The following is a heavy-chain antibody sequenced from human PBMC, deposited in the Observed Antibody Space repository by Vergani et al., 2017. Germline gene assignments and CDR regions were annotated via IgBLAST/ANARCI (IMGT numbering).Heavy chain of an antibody. CDR2: IYYSGST. CDR1: GGSISSGGYY. V-gene: IGHV4-39*01. J-gene: IGHJ4*02. CDR3: ARAPLYYYDVWGSYLPPEPYYFDY. D-gene: IGHD3-16*02. Sequence: QVQLQESGPGLVKPSQTLSLTCTVSGGSISSGGYYWGWIRQPPGKGLEWIGSIYYSGSTYYNPSLKSRVTISVDTSQNQFSLNLSSVTGADTAVYYWARAPLYYYDVWGSYLPPEPYYFDYWGQGTLVTVSS.